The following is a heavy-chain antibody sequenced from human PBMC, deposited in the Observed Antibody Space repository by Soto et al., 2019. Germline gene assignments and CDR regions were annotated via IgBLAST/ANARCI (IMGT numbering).Heavy chain of an antibody. CDR1: GFTFDDYA. V-gene: IGHV3-9*01. CDR2: ISWNSGRI. D-gene: IGHD3-3*01. CDR3: SIVPWSYDRSAQFDS. Sequence: SLRLSCAASGFTFDDYAMYWVRQVPGKGLEWVSGISWNSGRIGYADSGKGRVTISRDNSNNTLYLQMNILRADDPAVYYCSIVPWSYDRSAQFDSLGQGTLDTVSS. J-gene: IGHJ5*01.